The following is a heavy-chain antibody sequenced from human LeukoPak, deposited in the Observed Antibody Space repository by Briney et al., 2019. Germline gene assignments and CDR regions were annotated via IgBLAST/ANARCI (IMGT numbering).Heavy chain of an antibody. D-gene: IGHD2-15*01. CDR1: GYTFTGYY. CDR2: INPDSGVA. J-gene: IGHJ4*02. V-gene: IGHV1-2*02. Sequence: ASVKVSCKASGYTFTGYYMHWVRQAPGQGLEWMGWINPDSGVAKYAQNFQGRVTMTRDTSISTAYMELSRLRSDDTAVYYCARDYSLGYCSGGSCYGGDYWGQGTLVTVSS. CDR3: ARDYSLGYCSGGSCYGGDY.